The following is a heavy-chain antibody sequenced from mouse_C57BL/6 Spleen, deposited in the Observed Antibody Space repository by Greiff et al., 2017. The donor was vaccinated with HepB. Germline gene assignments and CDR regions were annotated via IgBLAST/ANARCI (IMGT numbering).Heavy chain of an antibody. J-gene: IGHJ2*01. D-gene: IGHD4-1*01. Sequence: VQLQQSGPELVKPGASVKISCKASGYAFSSSWMNWVKQRPGKGLEWIGRIYPGDGDTKYNGKFKGKATLTADKSSSTAYMQLSSLTSEDSAVYFCARTGGADYWGQGTTLTVSS. CDR2: IYPGDGDT. V-gene: IGHV1-82*01. CDR3: ARTGGADY. CDR1: GYAFSSSW.